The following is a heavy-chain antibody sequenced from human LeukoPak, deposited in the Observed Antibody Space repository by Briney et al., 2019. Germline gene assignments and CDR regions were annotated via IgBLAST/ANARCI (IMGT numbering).Heavy chain of an antibody. J-gene: IGHJ4*02. D-gene: IGHD2-2*03. CDR3: ARHGSARDLRYY. CDR2: IYPGDSDT. Sequence: RAGASLQISCEGSGSIFTSYWIGWGRPLPGKGLEWMGIIYPGDSDTRYSPSFQGQVTISADNSISTAYLQWSSLKASDTAMYYCARHGSARDLRYYWGQGTLVTVSS. V-gene: IGHV5-51*01. CDR1: GSIFTSYW.